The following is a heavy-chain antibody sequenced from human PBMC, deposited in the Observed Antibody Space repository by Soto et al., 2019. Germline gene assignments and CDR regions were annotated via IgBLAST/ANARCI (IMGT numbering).Heavy chain of an antibody. J-gene: IGHJ6*02. CDR2: INPNSGGT. D-gene: IGHD4-17*01. CDR3: AREPVTTSYYYYGIDV. CDR1: GYTFTGYY. V-gene: IGHV1-2*04. Sequence: GASVKVSCKASGYTFTGYYMHWVRQAPGQGLEWMGWINPNSGGTNYAQKFQGWVTMTRDTSISTAYMELSRLRSDDTAVYYCAREPVTTSYYYYGIDVWGQGTTVTVSS.